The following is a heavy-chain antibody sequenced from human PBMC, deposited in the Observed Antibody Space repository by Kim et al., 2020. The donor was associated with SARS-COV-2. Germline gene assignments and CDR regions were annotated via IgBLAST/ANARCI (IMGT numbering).Heavy chain of an antibody. D-gene: IGHD2-15*01. CDR2: INAYNDNT. CDR3: ARSPRDVVVGVDAADY. J-gene: IGHJ6*01. V-gene: IGHV1-18*01. CDR1: EYTFTNYG. Sequence: ASVKVSCKASEYTFTNYGITWVRQAPGQGLEWMGWINAYNDNTNYAQKFQDRVSMTTSTSTRTAYMELRSLTSADTAVYYCARSPRDVVVGVDAADYWG.